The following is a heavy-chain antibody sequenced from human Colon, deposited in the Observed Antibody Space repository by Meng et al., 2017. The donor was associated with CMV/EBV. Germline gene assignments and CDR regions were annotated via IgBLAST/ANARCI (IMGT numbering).Heavy chain of an antibody. CDR1: GGSFSGYY. J-gene: IGHJ4*02. V-gene: IGHV4-34*01. CDR3: ASILFAAAAGGWGGY. Sequence: QGQLMQWGEGLLKPSETRALACAVYGGSFSGYYWSWIRQPPGKGLEWIGEINHSGSTNYNPSLKSRVTISVDTSKNQFSLKLSSVTAADTAVYYCASILFAAAAGGWGGYWGQGTLVTVSS. D-gene: IGHD6-13*01. CDR2: INHSGST.